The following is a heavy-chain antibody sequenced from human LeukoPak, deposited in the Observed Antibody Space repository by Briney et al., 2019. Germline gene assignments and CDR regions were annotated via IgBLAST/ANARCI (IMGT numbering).Heavy chain of an antibody. J-gene: IGHJ6*03. CDR3: ARQRGASTPGNYYYYYYMDV. Sequence: SETLSLTCTVSGDSMIGFYWSWIRQPPGKGLEWIGFIYYSGSTIYNPSLKSRVAISVDTSKNQFSLTLTSVTAADTAVYYCARQRGASTPGNYYYYYYMDVWGKGTTVTVSS. V-gene: IGHV4-59*08. D-gene: IGHD1-1*01. CDR2: IYYSGST. CDR1: GDSMIGFY.